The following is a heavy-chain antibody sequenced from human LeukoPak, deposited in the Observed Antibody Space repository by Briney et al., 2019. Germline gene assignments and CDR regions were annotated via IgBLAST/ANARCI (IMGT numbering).Heavy chain of an antibody. CDR3: ARHGLHYASSFDQ. D-gene: IGHD4-11*01. CDR1: GGSISSYY. CDR2: IYYSGNT. Sequence: PSETLSLTCTVSGGSISSYYCSWIRQPPGKGLEWIGYIYYSGNTNYNPSLKSRVTISVDTSKNQFSLKLSSVTAAGTAVYYCARHGLHYASSFDQWGQGTLVTVSS. J-gene: IGHJ4*02. V-gene: IGHV4-59*08.